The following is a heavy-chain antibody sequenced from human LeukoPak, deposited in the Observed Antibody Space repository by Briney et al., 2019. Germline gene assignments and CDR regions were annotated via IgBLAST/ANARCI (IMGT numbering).Heavy chain of an antibody. D-gene: IGHD3/OR15-3a*01. CDR3: ARFPRLISYYFDY. CDR1: GFTFSNYA. J-gene: IGHJ4*02. Sequence: GGSLRLSCAASGFTFSNYAMTWVRQAPGKGLQWVSAITGSGGSTYYADSVKGRFTIYRDNSKNTLYPQMNSLRAEDTAVYYCARFPRLISYYFDYWGQGTLVTVSS. CDR2: ITGSGGST. V-gene: IGHV3-23*01.